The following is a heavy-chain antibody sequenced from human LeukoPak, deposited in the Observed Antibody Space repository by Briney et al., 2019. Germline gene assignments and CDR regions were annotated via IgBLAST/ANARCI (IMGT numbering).Heavy chain of an antibody. CDR1: GYTFTGYY. CDR2: INPNSGGT. D-gene: IGHD6-19*01. V-gene: IGHV1-2*02. Sequence: ASVKVSCKASGYTFTGYYMHWVRQAPGQGLEWMGWINPNSGGTNYAQKFQGRVTMTRDTSISTAYMELSRLRPDDTAVYYCARARRQWLVRDYYYYMDVWGKGTTVTVSS. CDR3: ARARRQWLVRDYYYYMDV. J-gene: IGHJ6*03.